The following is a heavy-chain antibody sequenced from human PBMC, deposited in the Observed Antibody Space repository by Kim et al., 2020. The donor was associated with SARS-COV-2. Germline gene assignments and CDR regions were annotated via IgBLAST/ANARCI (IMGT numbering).Heavy chain of an antibody. D-gene: IGHD3-22*01. CDR1: GYSFTRYW. Sequence: GASLKISCKGSGYSFTRYWISWVRQMPGKGLEWMGRIDPSDSYTNYSPSFQGHVTISADKSISTAYLQWSSLKASDTAMYYCASQYDSSGSYGMDVWGQGTTVTVSS. CDR2: IDPSDSYT. V-gene: IGHV5-10-1*01. J-gene: IGHJ6*02. CDR3: ASQYDSSGSYGMDV.